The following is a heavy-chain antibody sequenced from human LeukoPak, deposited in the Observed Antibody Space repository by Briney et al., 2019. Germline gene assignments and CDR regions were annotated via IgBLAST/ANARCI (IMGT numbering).Heavy chain of an antibody. J-gene: IGHJ6*03. D-gene: IGHD1-1*01. CDR2: ISSSSSTI. CDR3: ARDYKGYITVPNYYYYYMDV. Sequence: PGGSLRLSCVVSGFTFSSYSMNWVRQAPGKGLEWVSYISSSSSTIYYADSVKGRFTISRDNAKNSLYLQMNSLRAEDTAVYYCARDYKGYITVPNYYYYYMDVWGKGTTVTISS. V-gene: IGHV3-48*04. CDR1: GFTFSSYS.